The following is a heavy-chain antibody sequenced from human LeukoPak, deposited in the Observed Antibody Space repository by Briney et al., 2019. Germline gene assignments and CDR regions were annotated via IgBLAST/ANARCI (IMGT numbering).Heavy chain of an antibody. CDR1: GFLVNDYD. CDR3: AKDKGNQQLYALDV. CDR2: MRFDGNTK. Sequence: PGRSLRLSCAASGFLVNDYDMHWVRQAPGKGPEWVAAMRFDGNTKYYVDSVKGRFTISRDTSKNTLFLQMNSLRDEDTATYYCAKDKGNQQLYALDVWGQGTTVSVSS. V-gene: IGHV3-33*06. J-gene: IGHJ6*02. D-gene: IGHD1-1*01.